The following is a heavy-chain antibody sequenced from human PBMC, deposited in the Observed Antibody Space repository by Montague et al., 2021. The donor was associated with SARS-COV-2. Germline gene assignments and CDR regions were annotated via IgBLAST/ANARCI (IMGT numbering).Heavy chain of an antibody. Sequence: SETLSLTCTVYGASVGSSDWGWIRQSTGKGLAWIGYFYSVGSTEYNPSLKSRATISRDTSKNQFSLKVRSVTAADTAVYYCARETMTADAFDIWGQGTMVTVSS. CDR3: ARETMTADAFDI. CDR1: GASVGSSD. D-gene: IGHD1-14*01. J-gene: IGHJ3*02. CDR2: FYSVGST. V-gene: IGHV4-59*02.